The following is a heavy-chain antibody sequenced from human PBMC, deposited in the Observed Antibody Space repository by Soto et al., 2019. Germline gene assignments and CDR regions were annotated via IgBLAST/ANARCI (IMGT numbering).Heavy chain of an antibody. CDR1: GYTFTSYG. CDR3: ARDPLVGMVRGVTPGPYGMDV. CDR2: ISASDGST. J-gene: IGHJ6*02. D-gene: IGHD3-10*01. Sequence: VASVKVSCKASGYTFTSYGIIWVRQAPGQGREWMGIISASDGSTSYAQKFQGRVTMTRDTSTSTVYMELSSLRSEDTAVYYCARDPLVGMVRGVTPGPYGMDVWGQGTTVTVSS. V-gene: IGHV1-46*01.